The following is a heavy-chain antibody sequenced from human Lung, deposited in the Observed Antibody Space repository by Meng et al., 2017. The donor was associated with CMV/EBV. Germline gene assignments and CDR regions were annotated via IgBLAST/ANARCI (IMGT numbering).Heavy chain of an antibody. D-gene: IGHD3-10*01. CDR3: ARDRASDEWFDS. CDR2: IYFTGDT. J-gene: IGHJ5*01. Sequence: QVQLQESGPGLVKPSQTLSLSCTVSGGSIEGGEYYWSCIRQSPGKGLEWLGYIYFTGDTFYTPSLKSRLMISVDASKNQFSLKLTSVTAADTAVYFCARDRASDEWFDSWGQGILVTVSS. V-gene: IGHV4-30-4*01. CDR1: GGSIEGGEYY.